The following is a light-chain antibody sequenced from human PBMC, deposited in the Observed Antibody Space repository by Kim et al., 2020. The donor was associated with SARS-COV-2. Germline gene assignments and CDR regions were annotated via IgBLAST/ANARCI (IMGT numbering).Light chain of an antibody. CDR2: LGS. CDR3: KQAIQTVRT. CDR1: QSLLHSNGYNY. V-gene: IGKV2-28*01. J-gene: IGKJ4*01. Sequence: DIVMTQSPLSLPVTPGEPASISCRSSQSLLHSNGYNYLDWYLQKPGQAPQLLIYLGSNRASGVPDRFSGSGSGTDFTLKISRVQAEDFGVYYCKQAIQTVRTFGGGTKVDIK.